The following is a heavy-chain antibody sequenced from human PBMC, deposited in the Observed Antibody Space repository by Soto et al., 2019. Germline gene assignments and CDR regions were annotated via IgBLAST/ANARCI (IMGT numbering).Heavy chain of an antibody. CDR3: AKDPSRGYNYHHYFDY. CDR2: ISYDGSNK. V-gene: IGHV3-30*18. J-gene: IGHJ4*02. CDR1: GFTFSSYG. D-gene: IGHD5-18*01. Sequence: GGSLRLSCAASGFTFSSYGIHWVRQAPGKGLEWVAVISYDGSNKYYADSVKGRFTMSRDNSKNTLYPQMNSLRAEDTAVYYCAKDPSRGYNYHHYFDYWGQGTLVTVSS.